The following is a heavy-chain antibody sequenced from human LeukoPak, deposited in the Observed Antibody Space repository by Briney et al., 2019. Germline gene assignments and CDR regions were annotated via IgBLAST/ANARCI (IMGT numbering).Heavy chain of an antibody. CDR3: ARGPPESSNSDY. Sequence: GASVKVSCKASGYTFTAYYMHWVRQATGQGLEWMGWMNPNSANTGYAQKFQGRVTMTRNTSISTAYMELSSLRSEDTAVYYCARGPPESSNSDYWGQGTLVTVSS. D-gene: IGHD6-13*01. J-gene: IGHJ4*02. CDR1: GYTFTAYY. V-gene: IGHV1-8*02. CDR2: MNPNSANT.